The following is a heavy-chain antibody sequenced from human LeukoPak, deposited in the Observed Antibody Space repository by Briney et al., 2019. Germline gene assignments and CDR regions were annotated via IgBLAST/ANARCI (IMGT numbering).Heavy chain of an antibody. CDR2: IIPIFGTA. Sequence: SVKVSCKASRGTFSSYAISWVRQAPGQGLEWMGRIIPIFGTANYAQKFQGRVTITTDESTSTAYMELSSLRSEDTAVYYCARADRGWGAFDIWGQGTMVTVSS. J-gene: IGHJ3*02. D-gene: IGHD1-26*01. CDR3: ARADRGWGAFDI. V-gene: IGHV1-69*05. CDR1: RGTFSSYA.